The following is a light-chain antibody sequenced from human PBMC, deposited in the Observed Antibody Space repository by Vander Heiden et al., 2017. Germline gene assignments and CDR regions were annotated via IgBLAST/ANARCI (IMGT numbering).Light chain of an antibody. V-gene: IGKV1-39*01. J-gene: IGKJ4*01. CDR2: AAS. CDR3: QQSYSTPRT. Sequence: DIQMTQPPSSLSASVGDRVTITFRASQSISSYLNWYQQKPGTAPKLLIYAASSLQSGVPSRFSGSGSGTDFTLTISSLQPEDFATYYCQQSYSTPRTFGGGTKVEIK. CDR1: QSISSY.